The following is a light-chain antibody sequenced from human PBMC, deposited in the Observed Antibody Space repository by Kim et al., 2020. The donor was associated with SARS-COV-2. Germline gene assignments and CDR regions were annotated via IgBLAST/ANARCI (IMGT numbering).Light chain of an antibody. V-gene: IGKV1-33*01. CDR3: QQYDKTHLT. CDR2: DAS. CDR1: HDIYTC. Sequence: ASVGDRVIITCRASHDIYTCLNWYQVKPGKGPKLLISDASSLQRGVPSRFSASASGSDFTLVISNLQSEDIGTYYCQQYDKTHLTFGGGTKVEIK. J-gene: IGKJ4*01.